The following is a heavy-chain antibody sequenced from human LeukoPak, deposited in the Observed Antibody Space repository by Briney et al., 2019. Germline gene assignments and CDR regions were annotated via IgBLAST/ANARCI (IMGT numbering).Heavy chain of an antibody. CDR2: IYHSGST. CDR1: GVSISSSNSY. V-gene: IGHV4-39*07. Sequence: SETLSLTCTVSGVSISSSNSYWGWIRQPPGKGLEWIDNIYHSGSTYYNPSLKSRVTISVDTSKNQFSLKLSSVTAADTAVYYCAKLNNYDLMIDYWGQGTLVTVSS. CDR3: AKLNNYDLMIDY. D-gene: IGHD3-3*01. J-gene: IGHJ4*02.